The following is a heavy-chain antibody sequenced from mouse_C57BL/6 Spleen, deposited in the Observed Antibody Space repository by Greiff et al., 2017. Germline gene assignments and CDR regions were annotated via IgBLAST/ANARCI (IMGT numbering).Heavy chain of an antibody. CDR1: GYSITSGYY. Sequence: ESGPGLVKPSQSLSLTCSVTGYSITSGYYWNWIRQFPGNKLEWMGYISYDGSNNYNPSLKNLISITRDTSKNQLFLKLNSETTEDAATYYCSRDRGRGFAYWGQGTLVTVSA. CDR2: ISYDGSN. V-gene: IGHV3-6*01. CDR3: SRDRGRGFAY. J-gene: IGHJ3*01. D-gene: IGHD3-3*01.